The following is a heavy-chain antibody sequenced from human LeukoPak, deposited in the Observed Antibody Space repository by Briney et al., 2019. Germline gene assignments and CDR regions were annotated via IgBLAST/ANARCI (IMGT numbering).Heavy chain of an antibody. Sequence: SVKVTCKASGGTFSSYAISWVRQAPGQGLEWMGGIIPIFGTANYAQKFQGRVTITADESTSTAYMELSSLRSEDTAVYYCARVKERIAVAGTRNWFDPWGQGTLVTVSS. CDR3: ARVKERIAVAGTRNWFDP. CDR2: IIPIFGTA. J-gene: IGHJ5*02. D-gene: IGHD6-19*01. V-gene: IGHV1-69*13. CDR1: GGTFSSYA.